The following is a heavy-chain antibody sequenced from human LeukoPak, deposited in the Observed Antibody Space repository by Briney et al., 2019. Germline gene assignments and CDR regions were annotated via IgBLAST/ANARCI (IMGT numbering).Heavy chain of an antibody. Sequence: SETLSLTCTVSGGSISSGGYYWSWIRQHPGKGLEWIGYIYYSGSTYYNPSLKSRVTISVDTSKNQFSLKLSSVTAADTAVYYCATYYYGSGSYFWGHGTLVTVSS. J-gene: IGHJ4*01. CDR3: ATYYYGSGSYF. V-gene: IGHV4-31*03. CDR2: IYYSGST. D-gene: IGHD3-10*01. CDR1: GGSISSGGYY.